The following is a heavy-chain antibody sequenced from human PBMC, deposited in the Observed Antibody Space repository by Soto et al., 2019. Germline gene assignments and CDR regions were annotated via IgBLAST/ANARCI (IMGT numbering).Heavy chain of an antibody. Sequence: QVQLVESGGGVVQPGRSLRLSCAASGFTFSSYGMHWVRQAPGKGLEWVAVIWYDGSNKYYADSVKGRFTISRHNSKNTLYLQMNSLRAEDTAVYYCARGIVLVPAAKASWFDPWGQGTLVTVSS. V-gene: IGHV3-33*01. CDR2: IWYDGSNK. CDR3: ARGIVLVPAAKASWFDP. J-gene: IGHJ5*02. D-gene: IGHD2-2*01. CDR1: GFTFSSYG.